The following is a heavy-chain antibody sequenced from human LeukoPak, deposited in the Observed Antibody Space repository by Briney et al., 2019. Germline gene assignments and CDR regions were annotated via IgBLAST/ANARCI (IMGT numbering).Heavy chain of an antibody. CDR1: GYTFTSYG. CDR3: AREGYCSSTSCYGREPDY. D-gene: IGHD2-2*01. V-gene: IGHV1-18*01. J-gene: IGHJ4*02. Sequence: ASVKVSCKASGYTFTSYGISWVRQAPGQGREGMGWISDYKGNTNYAQKRQGRVTMTTDTSTSTAYMELRSLRSDDTAVYYCAREGYCSSTSCYGREPDYWGQGTLVTVSS. CDR2: ISDYKGNT.